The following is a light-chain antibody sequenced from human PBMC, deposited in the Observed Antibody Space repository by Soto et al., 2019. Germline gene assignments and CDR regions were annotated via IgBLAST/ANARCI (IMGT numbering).Light chain of an antibody. CDR3: QPSNNWALT. CDR1: QIVRSN. CDR2: GAS. Sequence: ETVMTQSPATLSVSPGERATLSCRAIQIVRSNFALNQQKPGQAPRLLIYGASIRATGIPARFSCRGSGTEFTLTISGLKSEDFAVYYCQPSNNWALTLGGATKVHI. J-gene: IGKJ4*02. V-gene: IGKV3-15*01.